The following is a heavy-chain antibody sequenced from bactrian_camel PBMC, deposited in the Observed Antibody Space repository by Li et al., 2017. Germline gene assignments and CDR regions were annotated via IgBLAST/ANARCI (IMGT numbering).Heavy chain of an antibody. J-gene: IGHJ6*01. CDR2: ITYYA. V-gene: IGHV3S53*01. CDR1: GYRLDGINC. D-gene: IGHD2*01. Sequence: HVQLVESGGGSVQAGGSLKLSCSASGYRLDGINCMGWFRQAPGREREGVAGITYYADYADSVKGRFTISQDNAKNTVYLQMSSLKPEDTAMYYCAARGPYCYTKLSVRDFTYWGQGTQVTVS. CDR3: AARGPYCYTKLSVRDFTY.